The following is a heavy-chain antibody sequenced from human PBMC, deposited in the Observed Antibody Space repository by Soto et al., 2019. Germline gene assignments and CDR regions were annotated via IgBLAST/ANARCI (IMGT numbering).Heavy chain of an antibody. CDR2: INHSGST. V-gene: IGHV4-34*01. J-gene: IGHJ6*03. CDR1: GGSFSGYY. Sequence: SETLSLTCAVYGGSFSGYYWSWIRQPPGKGLEWIGEINHSGSTNYNPSLKSRVTISVDTSKNQFSLKLSSVTAADTAVYYCARGLYGAHRGGYYMDVWGKGTTVTVSS. D-gene: IGHD4-17*01. CDR3: ARGLYGAHRGGYYMDV.